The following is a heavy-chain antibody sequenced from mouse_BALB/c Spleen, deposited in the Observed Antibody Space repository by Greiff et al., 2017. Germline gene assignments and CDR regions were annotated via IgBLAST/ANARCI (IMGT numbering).Heavy chain of an antibody. CDR1: GFNIKDYY. V-gene: IGHV14-4*02. J-gene: IGHJ3*01. CDR3: NAGLQAWFAY. CDR2: IDPENGDT. Sequence: VQLQQSGAELVRSGASVKLSCTASGFNIKDYYMHWVKQRPEQGLEWIGLIDPENGDTEYAPKFQGKATMTADTSSNTAYLQLSSLTSEDTAVYYCNAGLQAWFAYWGQGTLVTVSA. D-gene: IGHD2-4*01.